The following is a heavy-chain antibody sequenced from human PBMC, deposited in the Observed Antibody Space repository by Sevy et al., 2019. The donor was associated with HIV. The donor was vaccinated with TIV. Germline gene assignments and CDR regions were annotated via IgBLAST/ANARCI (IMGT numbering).Heavy chain of an antibody. Sequence: GSLRLSCAISGFTVNDKYIIWVRQAPGKGLEWVSVIFSSGSTYYADSAKGRFTISRDNSKNTVDLQMNSVRAEDTAVYYCVSLFLSYRSGWSYFDYWGQGTLVTVSS. CDR1: GFTVNDKY. D-gene: IGHD6-19*01. J-gene: IGHJ4*02. CDR2: IFSSGST. V-gene: IGHV3-66*02. CDR3: VSLFLSYRSGWSYFDY.